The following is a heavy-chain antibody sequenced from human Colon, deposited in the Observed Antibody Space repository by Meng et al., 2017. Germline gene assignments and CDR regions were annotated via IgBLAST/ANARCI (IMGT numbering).Heavy chain of an antibody. CDR2: ISATSYST. Sequence: EVQLLESGGGLVQPGGSLRLSCAAAGFTFGDFAMNWVRQTPGKGLEWVSFISATSYSTFYADSVKGRFTISRDNSKNTIYLQMDNPRPEDTAIYYCAKDRYYGSGSHPGSPDYWGQGTLVTVSS. CDR3: AKDRYYGSGSHPGSPDY. D-gene: IGHD3-10*01. CDR1: GFTFGDFA. V-gene: IGHV3-23*01. J-gene: IGHJ4*02.